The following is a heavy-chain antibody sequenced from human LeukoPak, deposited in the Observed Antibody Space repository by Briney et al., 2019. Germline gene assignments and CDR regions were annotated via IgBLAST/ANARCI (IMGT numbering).Heavy chain of an antibody. D-gene: IGHD5-12*01. CDR1: GGSISSYY. J-gene: IGHJ3*02. Sequence: PSETLSLTCTVSGGSISSYYWSWIRQPPGRGLEWIGYIYYSGSTNYNPSLKSRVTISVDTSKNQFSLKLSSVTAADTAVYYCARDPRSGYDWDAFDIWGQGTMVTVSS. CDR3: ARDPRSGYDWDAFDI. V-gene: IGHV4-59*01. CDR2: IYYSGST.